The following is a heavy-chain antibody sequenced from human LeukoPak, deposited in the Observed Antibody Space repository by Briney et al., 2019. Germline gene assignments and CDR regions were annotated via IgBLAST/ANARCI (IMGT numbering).Heavy chain of an antibody. J-gene: IGHJ3*02. CDR3: ARDLTVAKVYDI. D-gene: IGHD4-23*01. CDR2: IYYSGST. V-gene: IGHV4-39*07. CDR1: GFTFSSYW. Sequence: PGGSLRLSCAASGFTFSSYWMSWIRQPPGKGLEWIGSIYYSGSTYYNPSLKSRVTISVDTSKNQFSLKLSSVTAADTAVYYCARDLTVAKVYDIWGQGTMVTVSS.